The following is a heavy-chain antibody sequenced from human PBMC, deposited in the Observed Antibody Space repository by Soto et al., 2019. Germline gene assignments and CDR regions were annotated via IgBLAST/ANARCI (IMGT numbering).Heavy chain of an antibody. CDR1: GFHFISYS. V-gene: IGHV3-21*01. J-gene: IGHJ4*02. CDR2: LSSTSGYI. Sequence: EVQLVESGGVLVKPGGSLRLSCAASGFHFISYSLNWVRQAPGKGLEWVSSLSSTSGYIYYADSVKGRFTIARDNAENSLFLQTTSLRAEDTAVYNCSRGPLIVATALDVESWGQGTLVTVSS. CDR3: SRGPLIVATALDVES. D-gene: IGHD5-12*01.